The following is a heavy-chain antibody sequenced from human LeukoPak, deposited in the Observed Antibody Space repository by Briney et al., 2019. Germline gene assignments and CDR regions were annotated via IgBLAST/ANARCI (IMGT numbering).Heavy chain of an antibody. CDR3: AKDSGNWGTNFDY. CDR2: IAGSGATT. CDR1: GFTFRSYG. J-gene: IGHJ4*02. D-gene: IGHD7-27*01. Sequence: GGSLRLSCAASGFTFRSYGMSWVRQAPGKGLEWVSAIAGSGATTNYADSVKGRFTISRDNSKNTLFLQMNSLRVKDTAVYYCAKDSGNWGTNFDYWGQGSLVTVSS. V-gene: IGHV3-23*01.